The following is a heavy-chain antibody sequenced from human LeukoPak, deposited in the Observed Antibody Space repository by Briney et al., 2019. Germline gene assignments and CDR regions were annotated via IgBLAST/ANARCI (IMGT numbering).Heavy chain of an antibody. D-gene: IGHD2-15*01. CDR3: ARLPPHSTNWFDP. CDR1: GVSISSYY. Sequence: SETLSLTCTVSGVSISSYYWSWVRQPPGKGLEWIGYIYYSGSTNYNPSLKSRVTISVDTSKNRFSLKLSSVTAADTAVYYCARLPPHSTNWFDPWGQGTLVTVSS. CDR2: IYYSGST. V-gene: IGHV4-59*01. J-gene: IGHJ5*02.